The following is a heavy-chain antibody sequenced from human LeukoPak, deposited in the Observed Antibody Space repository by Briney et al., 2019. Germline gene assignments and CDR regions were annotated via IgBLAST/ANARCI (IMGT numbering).Heavy chain of an antibody. V-gene: IGHV1-18*01. D-gene: IGHD3-22*01. CDR1: GYTFTSYG. J-gene: IGHJ4*02. CDR2: ISAYNGNT. Sequence: ASVTVSFKASGYTFTSYGISWVRQAHGQGLERMGWISAYNGNTNYAQKLQGRVTMTTDTSTSTAYMELRSLRSDDTAVYYCARDRRDSSGYYFFDYWGQGTLVTVSP. CDR3: ARDRRDSSGYYFFDY.